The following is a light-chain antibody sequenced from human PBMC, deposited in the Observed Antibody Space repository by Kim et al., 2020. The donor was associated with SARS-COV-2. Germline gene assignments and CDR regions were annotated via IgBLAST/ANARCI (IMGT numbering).Light chain of an antibody. V-gene: IGLV1-44*01. CDR3: AAWDDSLNAL. Sequence: QSVLTQPPSASGTPGQRVTISCSGSNSNIGINPVNWYQQLPGAAPKLLIYTNNRRPSGVPDRFSASKSGTSASLAIRGLQSEDEADYYCAAWDDSLNALFGTGTKVTVL. J-gene: IGLJ1*01. CDR1: NSNIGINP. CDR2: TNN.